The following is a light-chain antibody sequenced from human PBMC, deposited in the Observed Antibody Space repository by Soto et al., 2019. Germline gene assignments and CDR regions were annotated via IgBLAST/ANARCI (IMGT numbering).Light chain of an antibody. CDR2: EGS. CDR3: CSYAGSSTFSYV. J-gene: IGLJ1*01. Sequence: QSVLAQPASVSGSPGQSITISCTGTSSDVGSYNLVSWYQQHPGKAPKLMIYEGSKRPSGVSNRFSGSKSGNTASLTISGLQAEDEADYYCCSYAGSSTFSYVLGNGTKVTLL. V-gene: IGLV2-23*03. CDR1: SSDVGSYNL.